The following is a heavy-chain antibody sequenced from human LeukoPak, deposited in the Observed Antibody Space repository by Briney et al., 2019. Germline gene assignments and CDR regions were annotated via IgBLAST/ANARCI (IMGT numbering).Heavy chain of an antibody. Sequence: SETLSLTCAVYGGSFSGYYWSWIRQPPGKGLEWIGEMNHSGSTNYNPSLKSRVTISVDTSKNQFSLKLSSVTAADTAVYYCARVKGGYSSFDYWGQGTLVTLSA. J-gene: IGHJ4*02. CDR2: MNHSGST. CDR3: ARVKGGYSSFDY. D-gene: IGHD6-25*01. V-gene: IGHV4-34*01. CDR1: GGSFSGYY.